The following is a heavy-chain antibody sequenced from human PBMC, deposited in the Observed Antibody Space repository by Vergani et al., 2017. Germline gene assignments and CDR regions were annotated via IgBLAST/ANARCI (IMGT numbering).Heavy chain of an antibody. CDR2: INSDGSST. J-gene: IGHJ1*01. Sequence: EVQLVESGGGLVQPGGSLRLSCAASGFTFSSYWMHWVRQAPGKGLVWVSRINSDGSSTSYADSVKGQFTISRDNAKNTLYLQMNSLRAEDTAVYYCARDGGYCSGGSCYYEYFQHWGQGTLVTVSS. V-gene: IGHV3-74*01. D-gene: IGHD2-15*01. CDR3: ARDGGYCSGGSCYYEYFQH. CDR1: GFTFSSYW.